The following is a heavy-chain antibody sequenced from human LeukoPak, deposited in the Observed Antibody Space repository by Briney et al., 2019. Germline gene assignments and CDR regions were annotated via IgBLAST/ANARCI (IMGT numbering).Heavy chain of an antibody. J-gene: IGHJ6*02. D-gene: IGHD3-22*01. Sequence: PSETLSLTCTVSGDSMFNYYWAWIRQPAGEGLEWIGRIYSTGQTNYIASLKTRVTMSIDTSRKQFSLRLSSVTAADTAVYYCASRKSSGAFRYYYYYGMDVWGQGTTVTVSS. CDR3: ASRKSSGAFRYYYYYGMDV. V-gene: IGHV4-4*07. CDR2: IYSTGQT. CDR1: GDSMFNYY.